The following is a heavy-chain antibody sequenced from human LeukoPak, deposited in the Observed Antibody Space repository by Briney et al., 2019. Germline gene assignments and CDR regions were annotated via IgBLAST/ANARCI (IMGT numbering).Heavy chain of an antibody. CDR1: GYTFINYG. CDR3: ASDVGGYGTFDQ. J-gene: IGHJ4*02. CDR2: ISAYNGNT. D-gene: IGHD5-12*01. Sequence: ASVKVSCKASGYTFINYGIGWVRQAPGQGLEWMGWISAYNGNTNYAQKLQGRVTMTTDTSTSTAYMQLRNLKSDDTAVYYCASDVGGYGTFDQWGQGTLVTVSS. V-gene: IGHV1-18*01.